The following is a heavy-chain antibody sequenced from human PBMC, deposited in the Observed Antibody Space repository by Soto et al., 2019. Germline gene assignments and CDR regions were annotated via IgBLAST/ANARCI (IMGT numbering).Heavy chain of an antibody. CDR3: ARGPPLFY. D-gene: IGHD3-10*01. Sequence: QLQLQESGSKLVKPSQTLSLTCAVSGGSISSGGYSWSWIRQPPGKGLEWIGYIYHSVSTYYNPSLKSRVTISVDRSKNQFSLKLSSVTAADTAVYYCARGPPLFYWGQGTLVTVSS. J-gene: IGHJ4*02. V-gene: IGHV4-30-2*01. CDR1: GGSISSGGYS. CDR2: IYHSVST.